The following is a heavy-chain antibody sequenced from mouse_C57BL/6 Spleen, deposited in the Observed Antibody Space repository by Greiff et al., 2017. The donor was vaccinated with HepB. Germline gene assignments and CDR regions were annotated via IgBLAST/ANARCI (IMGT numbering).Heavy chain of an antibody. CDR2: INPYNGDT. Sequence: EVKLMESGPELVKPGDSVKISCKASGYSFIGYFMNWVMQSHGKSLEWIGRINPYNGDTFYNQKFKGKATLTVDKSSSTAHMELRSLTSEDSAVYYCARRGNDAYFDYWGQGTTLTVSS. CDR1: GYSFIGYF. V-gene: IGHV1-20*01. CDR3: ARRGNDAYFDY. J-gene: IGHJ2*01.